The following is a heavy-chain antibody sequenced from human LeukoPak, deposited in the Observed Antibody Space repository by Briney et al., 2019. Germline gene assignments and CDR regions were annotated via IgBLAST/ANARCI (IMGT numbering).Heavy chain of an antibody. D-gene: IGHD3-22*01. V-gene: IGHV3-30*18. Sequence: GGSLRLSCAASGFSNYTMHWVRQAPGKGLEWVAVISYDGSNKYYADSVKGRFTISRDNSKNTLYLQMNSLRAEDTAVYYCAKSYRYYYNGSVSYSFNYGGQEPLVPFS. CDR1: GFSNYT. J-gene: IGHJ4*02. CDR2: ISYDGSNK. CDR3: AKSYRYYYNGSVSYSFNY.